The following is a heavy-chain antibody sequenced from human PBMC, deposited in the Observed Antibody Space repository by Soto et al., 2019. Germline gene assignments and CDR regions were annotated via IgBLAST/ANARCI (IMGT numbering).Heavy chain of an antibody. J-gene: IGHJ5*02. CDR2: IYYSGST. D-gene: IGHD3-22*01. Sequence: SETLSLTCTVSGGSISSYYWSWIRQPPGKGLEWIGYIYYSGSTNYNPSLKSRVTISVDTSKNQFSLKLSSVTAVDTAVYYCARYYYDSSGYYENWFDPWGQGTLVTVSS. CDR3: ARYYYDSSGYYENWFDP. CDR1: GGSISSYY. V-gene: IGHV4-59*01.